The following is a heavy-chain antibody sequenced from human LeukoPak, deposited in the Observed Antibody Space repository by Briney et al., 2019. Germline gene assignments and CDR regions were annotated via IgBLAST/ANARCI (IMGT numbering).Heavy chain of an antibody. CDR1: GGSISSGGYY. Sequence: SETLSLTCTVSGGSISSGGYYWRWIRQHPGKGLEWIGYIYYSGSTYYNPSLKSRITISVDTSKNQFSLKLSSVTAADTAVYYCASYGSGSVLDYWGQGTLVTVSS. CDR3: ASYGSGSVLDY. V-gene: IGHV4-31*03. D-gene: IGHD3-10*01. J-gene: IGHJ4*02. CDR2: IYYSGST.